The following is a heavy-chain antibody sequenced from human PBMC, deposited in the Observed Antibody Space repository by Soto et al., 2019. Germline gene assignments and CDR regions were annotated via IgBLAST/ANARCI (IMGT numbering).Heavy chain of an antibody. CDR1: GDNFATHW. CDR2: IFPGDAET. CDR3: ATPGGFGMDV. J-gene: IGHJ6*02. V-gene: IGHV5-51*01. Sequence: PGASLKISCQGSGDNFATHWIGWVRHKAGKGLEWMGIIFPGDAETRYSPSFQGHITISADKSISTAYLRWSSLKASDTGMYYCATPGGFGMDVWGQGTTVTVSS. D-gene: IGHD5-12*01.